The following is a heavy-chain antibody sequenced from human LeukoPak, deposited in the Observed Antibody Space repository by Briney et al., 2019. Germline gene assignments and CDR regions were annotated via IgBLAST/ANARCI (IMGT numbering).Heavy chain of an antibody. J-gene: IGHJ4*02. CDR2: INHSGST. CDR1: GASISSPSYF. CDR3: ARSRIYNPQADY. Sequence: PSETLSLTCTVSGASISSPSYFWGWVRQPPGKGLERIGEINHSGSTNYNPSLKSRVTISVDTSKNQFSLKLSSVTAADTAVYYCARSRIYNPQADYWGQGTLVTVSS. V-gene: IGHV4-39*07. D-gene: IGHD1-1*01.